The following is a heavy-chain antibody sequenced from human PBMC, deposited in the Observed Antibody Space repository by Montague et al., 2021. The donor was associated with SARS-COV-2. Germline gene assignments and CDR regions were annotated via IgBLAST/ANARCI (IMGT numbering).Heavy chain of an antibody. CDR2: SYTTGSS. J-gene: IGHJ2*01. CDR3: ESERSYLYWYFDL. CDR1: AGSIRDYY. V-gene: IGHV4-4*07. Sequence: SETLSLTCAVSAGSIRDYYWSWIRQPAAKGLEWIGRSYTTGSSDYSPSLQSRVTMSVYTSKNQMSLRLMSVTAAGTALSYCESERSYLYWYFDLWGRGTLVTVSS.